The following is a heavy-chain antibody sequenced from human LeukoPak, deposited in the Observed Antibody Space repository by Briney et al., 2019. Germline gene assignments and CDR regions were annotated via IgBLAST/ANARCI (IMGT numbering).Heavy chain of an antibody. CDR1: GGSFSGYY. V-gene: IGHV4-34*01. CDR2: INHSGST. J-gene: IGHJ5*02. D-gene: IGHD3-3*01. CDR3: AGDSGGDPYYDFWSGYLS. Sequence: SETLSLTCAVYGGSFSGYYWSWIRQPPGKGLEWIGEINHSGSTNYNPSLKSRVTISVDTSKNQFSLKLSSVTAADTAVYYCAGDSGGDPYYDFWSGYLSWGQGTLVTVSS.